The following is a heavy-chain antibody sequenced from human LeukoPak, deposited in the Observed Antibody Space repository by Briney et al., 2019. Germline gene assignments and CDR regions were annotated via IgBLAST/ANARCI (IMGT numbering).Heavy chain of an antibody. D-gene: IGHD6-6*01. V-gene: IGHV4-34*01. Sequence: SETLSLTCAVYGGSFSGYYWGWIRPPPGKGLEWIGEINHSGSTNYNPTLKSRVTISVDTSKNQFSLKLSSVTAADTAVYYCARDRIAAGRGRFDPWGQGTLVTVSS. CDR2: INHSGST. CDR1: GGSFSGYY. CDR3: ARDRIAAGRGRFDP. J-gene: IGHJ5*02.